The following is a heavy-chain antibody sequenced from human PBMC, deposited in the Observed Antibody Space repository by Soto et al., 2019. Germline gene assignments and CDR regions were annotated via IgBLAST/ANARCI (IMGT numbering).Heavy chain of an antibody. CDR2: ISYDGSNK. V-gene: IGHV3-30-3*01. J-gene: IGHJ4*02. Sequence: PGGSLRLSCAASGFTFSSYAMHWVRQAPGKGLEWVAVISYDGSNKYYADSVRGRFTISRDNSKNTLYLQMNSLRAEDTAVYYCTVKRPGNYWGQGTLVTVSS. D-gene: IGHD2-2*01. CDR1: GFTFSSYA. CDR3: TVKRPGNY.